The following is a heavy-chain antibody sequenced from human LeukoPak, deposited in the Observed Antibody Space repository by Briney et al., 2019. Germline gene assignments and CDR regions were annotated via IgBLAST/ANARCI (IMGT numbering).Heavy chain of an antibody. Sequence: GGSLRLSCAASGFTFSSYWMSWVRQAPGKGLEWVANIRFDGSDKYHVDSVKGRFTISRDNAKNSLFLQMNSLRAEDTAVYYCARGDPDLWGQGTLVTVSS. CDR1: GFTFSSYW. J-gene: IGHJ5*02. CDR2: IRFDGSDK. D-gene: IGHD2-21*02. CDR3: ARGDPDL. V-gene: IGHV3-7*01.